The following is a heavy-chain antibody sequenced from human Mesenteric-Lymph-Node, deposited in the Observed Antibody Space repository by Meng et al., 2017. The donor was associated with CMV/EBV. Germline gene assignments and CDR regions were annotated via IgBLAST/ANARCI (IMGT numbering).Heavy chain of an antibody. CDR3: ARGSSYDILTGYFDY. J-gene: IGHJ4*02. V-gene: IGHV4-34*01. CDR2: INHSGST. CDR1: GGSFSGYY. D-gene: IGHD3-9*01. Sequence: QVLLHQWGAGLLKPSGTLSVTCAVYGGSFSGYYWNWIRQSPEKGLEWIGEINHSGSTTYNPSFTSRIIISVDTSTNQISLNMSSVTAADTAVYYCARGSSYDILTGYFDYWGQGALVTVSS.